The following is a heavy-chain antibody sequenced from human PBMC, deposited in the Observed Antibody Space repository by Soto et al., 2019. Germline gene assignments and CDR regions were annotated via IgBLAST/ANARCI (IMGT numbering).Heavy chain of an antibody. CDR3: AKYTYTSRYSYFGMDV. J-gene: IGHJ6*02. V-gene: IGHV3-49*03. D-gene: IGHD2-2*01. Sequence: PGGSLRLSCTGSGFIFGDYAMSWSRQAPGKGLEWVGVIRSKAYGETTDYAASVKGRFTILRDDSKSIAYLQMNSLQSEDTGVYYCAKYTYTSRYSYFGMDVWGHGTTVTVSS. CDR2: IRSKAYGETT. CDR1: GFIFGDYA.